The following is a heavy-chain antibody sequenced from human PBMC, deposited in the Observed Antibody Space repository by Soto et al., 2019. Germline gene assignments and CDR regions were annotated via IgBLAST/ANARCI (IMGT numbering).Heavy chain of an antibody. D-gene: IGHD6-19*01. V-gene: IGHV3-7*04. J-gene: IGHJ4*02. CDR1: GFTFSIYW. CDR2: IKKDGSEK. CDR3: ARASYTSGWDFDS. Sequence: GGSLRLSCAASGFTFSIYWMSWVRQAPGKGLEWVANIKKDGSEKYYVDSVEGRFTISRDNAKNSLYLQMNSLRVEDTAVYYCARASYTSGWDFDSWGQGILVTISS.